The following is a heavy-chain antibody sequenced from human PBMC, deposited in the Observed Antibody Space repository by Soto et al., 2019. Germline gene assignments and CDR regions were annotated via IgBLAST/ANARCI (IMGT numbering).Heavy chain of an antibody. J-gene: IGHJ5*02. CDR3: VRGSSCSNGVRYNLGWFGP. Sequence: PGGSLRLSCTTSGFSFSGFALHWVRQAPGKGLEWVAILWPDRNETYYADSVKGRFTISSDNSKNTLSLQMNSLRDEDTAVYYCVRGSSCSNGVRYNLGWFGPWGQGTLVTVSS. CDR1: GFSFSGFA. CDR2: LWPDRNET. V-gene: IGHV3-33*01. D-gene: IGHD2-8*01.